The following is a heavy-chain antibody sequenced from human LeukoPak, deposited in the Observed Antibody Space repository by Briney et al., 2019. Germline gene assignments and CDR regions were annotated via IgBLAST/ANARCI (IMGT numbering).Heavy chain of an antibody. CDR1: GFSFSLYA. Sequence: GGSLRLSCGASGFSFSLYAMHWVRQAPGKGLEWVSGISWNSGSIGYADSVKGRFTISRDNAKNSLYLQMNSLRAEDTALYYCAKDKGVGAVLGVFDYWGQGTLVTVSS. J-gene: IGHJ4*02. D-gene: IGHD1-26*01. CDR3: AKDKGVGAVLGVFDY. CDR2: ISWNSGSI. V-gene: IGHV3-9*01.